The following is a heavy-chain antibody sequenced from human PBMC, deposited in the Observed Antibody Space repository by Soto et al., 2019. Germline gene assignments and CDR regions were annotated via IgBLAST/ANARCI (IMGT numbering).Heavy chain of an antibody. V-gene: IGHV3-23*01. J-gene: IGHJ4*02. CDR1: GFTFSSYA. CDR2: ISGSGGST. Sequence: GGSLRLSCAASGFTFSSYAMSWVRQAPGKGLEWVSAISGSGGSTYYADSVKGRFTISRDNSKNTLYLQMNSLRAEDTAVYYCAKDHVLLWFGELSFDYWGQGTLVTVS. D-gene: IGHD3-10*01. CDR3: AKDHVLLWFGELSFDY.